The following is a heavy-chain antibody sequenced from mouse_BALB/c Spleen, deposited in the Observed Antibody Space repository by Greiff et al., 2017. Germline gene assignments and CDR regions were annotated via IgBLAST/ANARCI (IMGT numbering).Heavy chain of an antibody. CDR1: GFTFSSFG. Sequence: EVQRVESGGGLVQPGGSRKLSCAASGFTFSSFGLHWVRQAPEKGLEWVAYISSGSSTIYYADTVKGRFTISRDNPKNTRFLQMTSLGSEDTAMYYCARGAYYGSRYAWFAYWGQGTLVTVA. J-gene: IGHJ3*01. CDR2: ISSGSSTI. V-gene: IGHV5-17*02. D-gene: IGHD1-1*01. CDR3: ARGAYYGSRYAWFAY.